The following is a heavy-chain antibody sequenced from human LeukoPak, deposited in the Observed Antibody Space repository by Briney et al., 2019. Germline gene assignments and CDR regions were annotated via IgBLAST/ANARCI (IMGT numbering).Heavy chain of an antibody. D-gene: IGHD3-9*01. J-gene: IGHJ6*04. CDR3: ARGDYDILTGYPYGYYYYGMDV. V-gene: IGHV3-11*06. Sequence: GGSLRLSCAASGFTFSDYYMSWIRQAPGKGLEWVSYISSSSSYTNYADSMKGRFTISRDNAKNSLYLQINSLRAEDTAVYYCARGDYDILTGYPYGYYYYGMDVWGKGTTVTVSS. CDR2: ISSSSSYT. CDR1: GFTFSDYY.